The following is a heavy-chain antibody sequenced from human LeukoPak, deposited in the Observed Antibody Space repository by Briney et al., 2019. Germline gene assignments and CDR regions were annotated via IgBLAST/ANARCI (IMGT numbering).Heavy chain of an antibody. J-gene: IGHJ6*03. D-gene: IGHD6-13*01. Sequence: SETLSLTCTVSGGSISSYYWSWIRQPPGKGLEWIGYIYYSGSTNYNPSLKSRVTISVDTFKNQFSLKLSSVTAADTAVYYCARRIAAAGMRFYYYMDVWGKGTTVTVSS. CDR2: IYYSGST. CDR1: GGSISSYY. CDR3: ARRIAAAGMRFYYYMDV. V-gene: IGHV4-59*01.